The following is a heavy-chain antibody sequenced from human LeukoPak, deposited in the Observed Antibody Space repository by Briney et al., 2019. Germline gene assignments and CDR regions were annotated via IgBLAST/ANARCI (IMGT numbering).Heavy chain of an antibody. Sequence: GGSLRLSCAASGFTVSNNYMSWVGQAPGRGVEWVALIYSGGSTYYSDFVKGRFTISRDNSKITLYLQMSSLRAEGTSVYYCARFSHNGIWGQGTTVTVSS. CDR3: ARFSHNGI. V-gene: IGHV3-66*01. J-gene: IGHJ6*02. CDR2: IYSGGST. CDR1: GFTVSNNY. D-gene: IGHD2-8*01.